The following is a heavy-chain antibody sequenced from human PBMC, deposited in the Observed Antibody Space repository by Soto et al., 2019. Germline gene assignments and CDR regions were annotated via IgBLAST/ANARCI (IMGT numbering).Heavy chain of an antibody. CDR2: MKEDGSAT. CDR1: GFTVSRFW. Sequence: EVQLVESGGGLVQPGGSLRLSCAASGFTVSRFWMRWVRQAPGKGLGWVADMKEDGSATDYGDSVKGRFTISRDNAKNSLYLQMNSLGAEDTAVYFCARDRSRALYWGQGTLVTVSS. J-gene: IGHJ4*02. V-gene: IGHV3-7*01. D-gene: IGHD1-26*01. CDR3: ARDRSRALY.